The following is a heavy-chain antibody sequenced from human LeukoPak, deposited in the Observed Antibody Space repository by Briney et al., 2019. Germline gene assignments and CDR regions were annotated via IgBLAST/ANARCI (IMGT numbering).Heavy chain of an antibody. J-gene: IGHJ5*02. Sequence: SETLSLTCAVSGYSISSGYYWGWIRQPPGKGLEWIGSIYHSGSTYYNLSLKSRVTISVDTSKNQFSLKLSSVTAADTAVYYCARHRLAGLYPNWFDPWGQGTLVTVSS. CDR3: ARHRLAGLYPNWFDP. CDR1: GYSISSGYY. D-gene: IGHD2/OR15-2a*01. CDR2: IYHSGST. V-gene: IGHV4-38-2*01.